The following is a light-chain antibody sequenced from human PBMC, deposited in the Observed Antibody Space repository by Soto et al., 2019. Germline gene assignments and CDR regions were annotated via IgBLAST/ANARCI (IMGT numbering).Light chain of an antibody. CDR2: RAS. J-gene: IGKJ1*01. CDR1: QSVGSSY. Sequence: EIVLTQSPGTLSLSPGERATLSCRASQSVGSSYLAWYLQKPGQAPRLLIHRASTRDTGIPARFSGSGSGTEFTLTISSLQSEDLAVYYCQQYNDWPRTFGQGTKVDIK. CDR3: QQYNDWPRT. V-gene: IGKV3-15*01.